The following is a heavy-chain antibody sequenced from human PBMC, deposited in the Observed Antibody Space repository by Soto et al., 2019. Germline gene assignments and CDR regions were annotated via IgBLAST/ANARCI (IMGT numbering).Heavy chain of an antibody. D-gene: IGHD6-6*01. J-gene: IGHJ5*02. CDR2: ISASGGNT. CDR3: AKEDLVPGGGSDR. V-gene: IGHV3-23*01. Sequence: EVQLLESGGGLVQPGGSLSLSCAASGFTFSSYAVTWVRQAPGKGLEWVSTISASGGNTYYADSVKGRFTISRDKSKNTLYLQMSSLRAEDTAVYYCAKEDLVPGGGSDRRGQGTLVTVSS. CDR1: GFTFSSYA.